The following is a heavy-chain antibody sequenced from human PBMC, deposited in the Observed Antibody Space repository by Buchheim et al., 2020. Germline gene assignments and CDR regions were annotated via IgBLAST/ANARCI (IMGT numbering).Heavy chain of an antibody. Sequence: EVQVVESGGGLVQPGGSLRLSCAASGISFRSSDMNWVRQAPGKGLEWVSYISSGSSTIYYADSVKGRFTLPRDNANSPLYLQMNSLRVEDTAVYYCASGDANFDHWGQGTL. CDR1: GISFRSSD. J-gene: IGHJ4*02. CDR3: ASGDANFDH. D-gene: IGHD2-8*01. V-gene: IGHV3-48*01. CDR2: ISSGSSTI.